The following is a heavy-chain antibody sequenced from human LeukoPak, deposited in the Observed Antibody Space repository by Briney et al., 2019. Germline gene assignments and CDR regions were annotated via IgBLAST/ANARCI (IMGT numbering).Heavy chain of an antibody. J-gene: IGHJ3*02. V-gene: IGHV1-2*02. CDR2: INPNSGDT. CDR1: VYTFTGYY. Sequence: GASVKVSCKASVYTFTGYYIHWVRQAPGQGLEWVAWINPNSGDTHYAQNFQGRVTMTRDTSISTASMDLSRLRSDDTALYYWARAPKNDAYDIWGRGTMVTVSS. CDR3: ARAPKNDAYDI.